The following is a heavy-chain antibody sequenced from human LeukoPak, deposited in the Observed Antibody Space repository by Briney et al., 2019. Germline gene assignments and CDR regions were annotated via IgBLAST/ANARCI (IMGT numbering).Heavy chain of an antibody. D-gene: IGHD6-13*01. CDR3: ARPNEQQLNPANWFDP. CDR2: IKQDGSEK. CDR1: GFTFSSYS. V-gene: IGHV3-7*01. Sequence: PGGSLRLSCAASGFTFSSYSMNWVRQAPGKGLEWVANIKQDGSEKYYVDSVKGRFTISRDNAKNSLYLQMNSLRAEDTAVYYCARPNEQQLNPANWFDPWGQGTLVTVSS. J-gene: IGHJ5*02.